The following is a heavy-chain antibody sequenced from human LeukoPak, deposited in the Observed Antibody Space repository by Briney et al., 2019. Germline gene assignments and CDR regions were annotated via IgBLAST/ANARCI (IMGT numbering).Heavy chain of an antibody. Sequence: GGSLRLSCAASGFTFSSYWMHWLRQAPGKGLVGVSRINSDGSSTRYADSVKGRFTISRDNAKNTLYLQMNSLRAEDTAVYYCARVNDILTGYYLGGAFDPWGQGTLVTVSS. CDR3: ARVNDILTGYYLGGAFDP. V-gene: IGHV3-74*01. J-gene: IGHJ5*02. CDR2: INSDGSST. D-gene: IGHD3-9*01. CDR1: GFTFSSYW.